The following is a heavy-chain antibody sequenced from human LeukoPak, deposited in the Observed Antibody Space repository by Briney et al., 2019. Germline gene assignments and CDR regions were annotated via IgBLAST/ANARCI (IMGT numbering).Heavy chain of an antibody. CDR2: INHSGST. V-gene: IGHV4-34*01. Sequence: SETLSLTCAVYGGSFSGYYWSWIRQPPGKGLEWIGEINHSGSTNYNPSLKSRVTISVDTSKNQFSLKLSSVTAADTAVYYCARGAVVVPAARAAGFDPWGQGTLVTVFS. J-gene: IGHJ5*02. CDR3: ARGAVVVPAARAAGFDP. CDR1: GGSFSGYY. D-gene: IGHD2-2*01.